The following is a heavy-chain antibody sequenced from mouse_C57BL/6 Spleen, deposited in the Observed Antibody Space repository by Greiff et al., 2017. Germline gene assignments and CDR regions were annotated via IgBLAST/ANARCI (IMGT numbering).Heavy chain of an antibody. D-gene: IGHD1-1*01. CDR3: WTGAYYDGRSDWYFDV. V-gene: IGHV14-4*01. J-gene: IGHJ1*03. CDR1: GFNIKDDY. Sequence: VQLQQSGAELVRPGASVKLSCTASGFNIKDDYMHWVKQTPEQGLEWIGWIDPENGDTEYAPKFQGKATITADTSSNTAYLRLSSLTSEDTAVYYCWTGAYYDGRSDWYFDVWGTGTTVTVSS. CDR2: IDPENGDT.